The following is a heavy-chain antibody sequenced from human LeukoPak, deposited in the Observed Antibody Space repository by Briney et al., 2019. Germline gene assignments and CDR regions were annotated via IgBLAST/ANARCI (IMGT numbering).Heavy chain of an antibody. CDR3: TTQYYDILTGSFDY. V-gene: IGHV3-23*01. D-gene: IGHD3-9*01. CDR1: GFTFSSYG. CDR2: ISGSGGST. Sequence: GGSLRLSCAASGFTFSSYGMSWVRQAPGKGLEWVSAISGSGGSTYYADSVKGRFTISRDNSKNTLYLQMNSLKTEDTAVYYCTTQYYDILTGSFDYWGQGTLVTVSS. J-gene: IGHJ4*02.